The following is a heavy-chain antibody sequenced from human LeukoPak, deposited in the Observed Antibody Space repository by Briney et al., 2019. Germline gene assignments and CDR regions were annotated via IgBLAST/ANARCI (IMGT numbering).Heavy chain of an antibody. Sequence: RGSLRLSCAASGFTFSTSAMNWVRQAPGKRLEWVSSISSSSSYIYYADSVKGRFTISRDNAKNSLYLQMNSLRAEDTAVYYCARSRGYDFWYYYYYMDVWGKGTTVTVSS. CDR3: ARSRGYDFWYYYYYMDV. D-gene: IGHD3-3*01. J-gene: IGHJ6*03. CDR2: ISSSSSYI. V-gene: IGHV3-21*01. CDR1: GFTFSTSA.